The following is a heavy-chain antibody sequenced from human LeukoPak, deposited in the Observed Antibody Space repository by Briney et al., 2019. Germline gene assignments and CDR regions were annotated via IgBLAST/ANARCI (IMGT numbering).Heavy chain of an antibody. Sequence: GGSLRLSCAASGFTFSSYGMHWVRQAPGKGLEWVAFIRYDGSNKYSADSVKGRFTISRDNSKNTLYLQMNSLRAEDTAVYYCAKDKWELPPFDYWGQGTLVTVPS. D-gene: IGHD1-26*01. CDR1: GFTFSSYG. CDR2: IRYDGSNK. J-gene: IGHJ4*02. CDR3: AKDKWELPPFDY. V-gene: IGHV3-30*02.